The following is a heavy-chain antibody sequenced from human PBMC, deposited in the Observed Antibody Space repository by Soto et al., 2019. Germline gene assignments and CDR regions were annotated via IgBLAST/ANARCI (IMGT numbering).Heavy chain of an antibody. CDR3: ARPIGWAVDDAFDI. D-gene: IGHD1-26*01. V-gene: IGHV1-3*01. Sequence: QVQLVQSGAEVKKPGASVKVSCKASGYTFTSYAMHWVRQAPGQRLEWMGWINAGNGNTKYSQKFQGRVTITRDTSASTAYMELSSLRSEDTAVYYCARPIGWAVDDAFDIWGQGTMVTVSS. J-gene: IGHJ3*02. CDR1: GYTFTSYA. CDR2: INAGNGNT.